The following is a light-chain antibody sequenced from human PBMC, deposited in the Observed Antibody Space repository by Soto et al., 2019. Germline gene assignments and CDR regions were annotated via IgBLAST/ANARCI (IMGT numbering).Light chain of an antibody. CDR3: LLSFGDARV. J-gene: IGLJ3*02. CDR2: DTN. CDR1: TGAVTNGQY. Sequence: QTVVTQEPSLTVSPGGTVSLTCGSTTGAVTNGQYPYWFQQKPGQAPRTLIYDTNIKHSWTPARFSGSLLGGQAALTLSGAQPEDEGEYFCLLSFGDARVFGGGTKLTVL. V-gene: IGLV7-46*01.